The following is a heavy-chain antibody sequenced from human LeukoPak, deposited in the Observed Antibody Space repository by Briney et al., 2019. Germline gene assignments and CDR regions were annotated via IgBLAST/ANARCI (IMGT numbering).Heavy chain of an antibody. CDR1: GDSISSTSYY. CDR2: IYYTGST. D-gene: IGHD2-15*01. CDR3: VRHVLGLYYFDY. J-gene: IGHJ4*02. V-gene: IGHV4-39*01. Sequence: SETLSLTCTVSGDSISSTSYYWGWIRQPPGQGLEWIGNIYYTGSTYYNPSLKSRVTISVDTSKNQFSLKLSSVTAADTSVYYCVRHVLGLYYFDYWGQGTLVTVSS.